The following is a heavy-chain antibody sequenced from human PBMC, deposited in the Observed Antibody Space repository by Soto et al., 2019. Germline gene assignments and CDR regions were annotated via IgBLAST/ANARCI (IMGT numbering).Heavy chain of an antibody. V-gene: IGHV3-33*01. CDR1: GFTFSSYG. D-gene: IGHD6-19*01. CDR3: ARAGSRGWYGSYYYYGMDV. J-gene: IGHJ6*02. CDR2: IWYDGSNK. Sequence: QVQLVESGGGVVQPRRSLRLSCAASGFTFSSYGMHWVRQAPGKGQEWVAVIWYDGSNKYYADSVKGRFTISRDNSKNTLYMQMNSLRAEDTALYYWARAGSRGWYGSYYYYGMDVWGQGTTVTVSS.